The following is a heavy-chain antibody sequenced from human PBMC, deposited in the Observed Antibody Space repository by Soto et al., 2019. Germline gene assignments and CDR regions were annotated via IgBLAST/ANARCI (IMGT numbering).Heavy chain of an antibody. V-gene: IGHV4-59*01. CDR2: IYYSGST. Sequence: SETLSLTCTVSGGSISSYYWSGIRQPPGKGLEWIGYIYYSGSTNYNPSLKSRVTISVDTSKNQFSLKLSSVTAADTAVYYCARVGCGGDCYPEDYGMDVWGQGTTVTVSS. CDR1: GGSISSYY. J-gene: IGHJ6*02. D-gene: IGHD2-21*02. CDR3: ARVGCGGDCYPEDYGMDV.